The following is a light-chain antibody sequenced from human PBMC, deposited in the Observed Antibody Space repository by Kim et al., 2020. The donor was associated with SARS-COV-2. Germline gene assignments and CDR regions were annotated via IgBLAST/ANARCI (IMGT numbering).Light chain of an antibody. CDR3: QLYYSHPRT. CDR1: QGYSSF. V-gene: IGKV1-8*01. J-gene: IGKJ2*01. Sequence: TRYSVTITWGACQGYSSFFALYQQNRGIAPKLLIYAASILQSGVPSRFSGRGSGTYFTLPISCMQSEDFASYYYQLYYSHPRTFGQGTKLQI. CDR2: AAS.